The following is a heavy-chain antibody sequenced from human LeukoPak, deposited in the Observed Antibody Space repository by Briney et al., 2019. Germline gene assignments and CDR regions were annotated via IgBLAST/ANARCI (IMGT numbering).Heavy chain of an antibody. CDR2: ISSGSTYI. V-gene: IGHV3-21*01. CDR3: AELGITMIGGV. D-gene: IGHD3-10*02. J-gene: IGHJ6*04. Sequence: GGSLRLSCAASGFTFSSYAMNWVRQAPGKGLEWVSSISSGSTYIYYADSVKGRFTISRDNAKNSLYLQMNSLRAEDTAVYYCAELGITMIGGVWGKGTTVTISS. CDR1: GFTFSSYA.